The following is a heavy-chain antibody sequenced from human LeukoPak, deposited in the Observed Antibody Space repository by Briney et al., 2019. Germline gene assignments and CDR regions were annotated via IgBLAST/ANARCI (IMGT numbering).Heavy chain of an antibody. CDR3: ARDKQYSSGWSNWFDP. J-gene: IGHJ5*02. CDR2: ISYDGSNK. Sequence: GGSLRLSCVASGFTFSSYAMHWVRQAPGKGLEWVAVISYDGSNKYYADSVKGRFTISRDNSKNTLYLQMNSLRAEDTAVYYCARDKQYSSGWSNWFDPWGQGTLVTVSS. CDR1: GFTFSSYA. D-gene: IGHD6-19*01. V-gene: IGHV3-30-3*01.